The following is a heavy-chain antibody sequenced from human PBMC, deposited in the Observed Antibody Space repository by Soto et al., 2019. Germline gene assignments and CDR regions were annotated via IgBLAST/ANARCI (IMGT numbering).Heavy chain of an antibody. CDR1: GGTFSSYA. CDR2: IIPIFGTA. Sequence: QVQLVQSGAEVKKPGSSVKVSCKASGGTFSSYAISWVRQAPGQGLEWMGGIIPIFGTANYAQKFQGRVTITADESTSTAFMELSSLRSEDTAVYYCARVFQGHCSGGSCYGFDYWGQGTLLTVSS. D-gene: IGHD2-15*01. J-gene: IGHJ4*02. CDR3: ARVFQGHCSGGSCYGFDY. V-gene: IGHV1-69*01.